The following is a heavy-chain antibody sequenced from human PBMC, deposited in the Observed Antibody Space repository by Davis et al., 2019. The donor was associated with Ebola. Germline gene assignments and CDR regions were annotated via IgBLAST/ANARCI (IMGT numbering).Heavy chain of an antibody. Sequence: SVKVSCKASGGTFSRDAITWVRQAPGQGLEWMGGIIPISGIANYAQKFQGRVTITADESTSTAYMELSSLRSEDTAVYYCASGLGYSGYEPFDNWGQGTLVTVSS. CDR3: ASGLGYSGYEPFDN. CDR2: IIPISGIA. V-gene: IGHV1-69*13. D-gene: IGHD5-12*01. CDR1: GGTFSRDA. J-gene: IGHJ4*02.